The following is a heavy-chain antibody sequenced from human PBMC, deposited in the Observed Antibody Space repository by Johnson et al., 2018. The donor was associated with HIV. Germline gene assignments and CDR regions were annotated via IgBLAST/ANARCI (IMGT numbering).Heavy chain of an antibody. J-gene: IGHJ3*02. Sequence: EQLVESGGGLVKPGGSLRLSCAASGFTFSNAWMNWVRQAPGKGLEWVGRIKSKTDGGTTDYAAPVKGRFTISRDDSKNTLYLQMNSLKTEDTAVYYCTNPDTAMATGAFDIWGQGTMVTVSS. V-gene: IGHV3-15*01. CDR3: TNPDTAMATGAFDI. CDR2: IKSKTDGGTT. D-gene: IGHD5-18*01. CDR1: GFTFSNAW.